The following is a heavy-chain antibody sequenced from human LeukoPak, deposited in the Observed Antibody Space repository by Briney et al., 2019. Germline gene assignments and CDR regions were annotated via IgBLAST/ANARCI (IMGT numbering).Heavy chain of an antibody. Sequence: ASVKVSCKASGYTFTGYYMHCVRQAPGQGLEWMGWINPNSGGTNYAQRFQGRVTMTRDTSISTAYMELSRLRSDDTAVYYCARGAFYYDNAFDIWGQGTMVTVSS. V-gene: IGHV1-2*02. J-gene: IGHJ3*02. D-gene: IGHD3-22*01. CDR1: GYTFTGYY. CDR3: ARGAFYYDNAFDI. CDR2: INPNSGGT.